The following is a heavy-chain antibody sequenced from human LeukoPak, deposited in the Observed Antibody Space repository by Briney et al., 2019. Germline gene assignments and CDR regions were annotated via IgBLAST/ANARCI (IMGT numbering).Heavy chain of an antibody. CDR2: IYTSGST. J-gene: IGHJ4*02. Sequence: SETLSLTCTVSGGSISSYYWSWIRQPAGKGLEWIGRIYTSGSTNYNPSLKSRVTMSVDTSKNQFSLKLSSVTAADTAVYYCARGPGYYGSGSYYPFAYWGQGTLVTVSS. D-gene: IGHD3-10*01. CDR3: ARGPGYYGSGSYYPFAY. V-gene: IGHV4-4*07. CDR1: GGSISSYY.